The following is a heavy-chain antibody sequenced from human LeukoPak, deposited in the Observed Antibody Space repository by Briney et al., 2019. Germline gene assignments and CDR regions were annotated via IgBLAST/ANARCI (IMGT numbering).Heavy chain of an antibody. CDR1: GLSFSTYD. V-gene: IGHV3-48*03. J-gene: IGHJ4*02. D-gene: IGHD5-18*01. CDR3: ASLLYGYSYGPFHH. CDR2: IGSSYRNM. Sequence: GGSLRLSCAASGLSFSTYDMTWVRQAPGKGLEWVSYIGSSYRNMFYGDSLKGRFIISRDNAKNSLYLQMDSVRAKDTAIYYCASLLYGYSYGPFHHWGQGTLVTVSS.